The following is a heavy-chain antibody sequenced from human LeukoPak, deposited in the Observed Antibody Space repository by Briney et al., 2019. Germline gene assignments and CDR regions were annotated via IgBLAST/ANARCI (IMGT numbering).Heavy chain of an antibody. CDR1: GFILSNHW. D-gene: IGHD1/OR15-1a*01. CDR2: VNKDGSEK. CDR3: ARNNDMDV. Sequence: GGSLRLSCAACGFILSNHWMTWVRQAPGKGPEWVANVNKDGSEKYYVDSVKGRFTISRDTAKNSLYLQMNNLRAEDTALYYCARNNDMDVWGQGTTVIVSS. V-gene: IGHV3-7*03. J-gene: IGHJ6*02.